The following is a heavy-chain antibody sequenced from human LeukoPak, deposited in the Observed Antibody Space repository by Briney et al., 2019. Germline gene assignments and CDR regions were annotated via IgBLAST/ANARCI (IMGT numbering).Heavy chain of an antibody. CDR1: GFTFSNYA. CDR2: LTGGGDFT. D-gene: IGHD1-1*01. V-gene: IGHV3-23*01. J-gene: IGHJ5*02. Sequence: QSGGSLRLSCGASGFTFSNYAMYWVRQAPGKGLEWVSGLTGGGDFTYYADSVKGRFTISRDNSKNTLYLEMNSLRADDTAVYYCAKRGNTTSFFDPWGQGTLVTVSS. CDR3: AKRGNTTSFFDP.